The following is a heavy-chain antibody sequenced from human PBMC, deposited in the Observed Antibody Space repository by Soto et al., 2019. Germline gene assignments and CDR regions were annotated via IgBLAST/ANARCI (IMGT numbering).Heavy chain of an antibody. V-gene: IGHV5-51*01. CDR2: IYPGDSDT. Sequence: PGESLKISCDGSGYSFTIYCIGLVLQMPGKGLEWMGIIYPGDSDTRYSPSFQGQVTISADKSISTAYLQWSSLKASDTAMYYCARQSAAAGTIDYYYYGMDVWGQGTTVTVSS. D-gene: IGHD6-13*01. CDR3: ARQSAAAGTIDYYYYGMDV. J-gene: IGHJ6*02. CDR1: GYSFTIYC.